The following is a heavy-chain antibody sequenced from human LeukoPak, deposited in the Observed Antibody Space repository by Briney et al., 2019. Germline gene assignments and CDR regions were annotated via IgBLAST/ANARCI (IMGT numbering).Heavy chain of an antibody. CDR2: TYYSGST. CDR1: GGSISSGGYY. V-gene: IGHV4-31*03. Sequence: PSETLSLTCTVSGGSISSGGYYWSWIRQHPGKGLEWIGYTYYSGSTYYNPSLKSRVTISVDTSKNQFSLKLSSVTAADTAVYYCARDNGDYEFHYWGQGTLVTVSS. D-gene: IGHD4-17*01. CDR3: ARDNGDYEFHY. J-gene: IGHJ4*02.